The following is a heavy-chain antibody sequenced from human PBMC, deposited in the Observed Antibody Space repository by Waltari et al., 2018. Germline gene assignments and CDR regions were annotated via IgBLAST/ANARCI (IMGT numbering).Heavy chain of an antibody. D-gene: IGHD3-9*01. CDR3: ARVSYYRILTGYYITPHDY. V-gene: IGHV4-34*01. J-gene: IGHJ4*02. Sequence: QVQLQQWGAGLLKPSETLSLTCAVSGGSFSGYYWTWIRQPPGKGLEWIGEINHSGSTNYNPSLKSRVTISVDTSKNQFSLKLSSVTAADTAVYYCARVSYYRILTGYYITPHDYWGQGTLVTVSS. CDR1: GGSFSGYY. CDR2: INHSGST.